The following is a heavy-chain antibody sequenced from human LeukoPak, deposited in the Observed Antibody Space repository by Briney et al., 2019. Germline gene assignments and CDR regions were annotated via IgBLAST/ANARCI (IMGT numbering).Heavy chain of an antibody. CDR1: GYTFTTYG. CDR2: ISGYNGNT. V-gene: IGHV1-18*04. J-gene: IGHJ4*02. D-gene: IGHD6-13*01. CDR3: VRDEWQQLVLLDH. Sequence: ASVKVSCKGSGYTFTTYGISWVRQAPGQGLEWMGWISGYNGNTNYAQKFQGRVTVTTDTSTSTAYMELRNLRSDDTAVYYRVRDEWQQLVLLDHWGQGTLVTVSS.